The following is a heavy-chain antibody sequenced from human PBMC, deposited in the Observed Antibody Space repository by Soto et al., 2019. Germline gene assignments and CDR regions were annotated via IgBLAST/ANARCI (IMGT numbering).Heavy chain of an antibody. J-gene: IGHJ5*02. CDR1: GYTFTDYY. Sequence: ASVKVSCKASGYTFTDYYMHWVRQAPGQGLEWMGWINPNSGGTNYAQKFQGWVTMNRDTSISTAYMELSRLRSDDTAVYYCVIAAAGKNWFDPWGQGTLVTSPQ. V-gene: IGHV1-2*04. D-gene: IGHD6-13*01. CDR2: INPNSGGT. CDR3: VIAAAGKNWFDP.